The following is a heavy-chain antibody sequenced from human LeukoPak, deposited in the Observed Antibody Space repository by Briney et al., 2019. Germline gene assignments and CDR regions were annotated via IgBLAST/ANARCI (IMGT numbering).Heavy chain of an antibody. Sequence: GSLRLFCAASGFTFSSYAMSWVRQAPGKGLEWVSGISGSGGSTYYADSVKGRFTISRDNSKNTLYLQMNSLRAEDTAVYYCAISGGYWAWAHWGQGTLVTVSS. J-gene: IGHJ4*02. V-gene: IGHV3-23*01. CDR1: GFTFSSYA. D-gene: IGHD1-26*01. CDR2: ISGSGGST. CDR3: AISGGYWAWAH.